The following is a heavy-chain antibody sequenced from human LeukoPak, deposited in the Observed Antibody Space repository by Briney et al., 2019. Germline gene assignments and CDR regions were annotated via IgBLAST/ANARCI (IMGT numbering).Heavy chain of an antibody. J-gene: IGHJ3*02. V-gene: IGHV3-11*04. CDR2: ISSSGSTI. CDR3: ARAYDSSGYYLDAFDI. D-gene: IGHD3-22*01. CDR1: GFTFSDYY. Sequence: GGSLRLSCAASGFTFSDYYMSWIRQAPGKGLEWVSYISSSGSTIYYADSVKGRFTISRDNAKNSLYLQMNSRRAEDTAVYYCARAYDSSGYYLDAFDIWGQGTMVTVSS.